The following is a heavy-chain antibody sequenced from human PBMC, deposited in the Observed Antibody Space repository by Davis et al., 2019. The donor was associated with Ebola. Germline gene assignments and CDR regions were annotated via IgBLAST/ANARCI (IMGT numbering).Heavy chain of an antibody. V-gene: IGHV3-23*01. D-gene: IGHD6-19*01. CDR2: ISDSGGST. J-gene: IGHJ4*02. Sequence: PGGSLRLSCAASGFTLSRSAMSWVRQAPGKGLEWVSGISDSGGSTYYADSVKGRFTISRDNSKNTLYLQMNSLRAEDTAVYYCTKGIEVTGTAVFHYWGQGTLVTVSS. CDR3: TKGIEVTGTAVFHY. CDR1: GFTLSRSA.